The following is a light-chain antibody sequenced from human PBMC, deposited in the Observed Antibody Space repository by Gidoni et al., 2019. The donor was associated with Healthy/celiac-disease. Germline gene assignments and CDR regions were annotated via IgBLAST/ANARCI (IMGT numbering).Light chain of an antibody. V-gene: IGLV1-40*01. CDR1: SSNIGAGYD. Sequence: QSVRSQPPSVSGAPRQPATISCTGSSSNIGAGYDVHWYQQLPGTAPTLLIYGNSNRPSGFPDRFSGSNSGTSASLAITGLQAEDEADYYCQSYDSRLSGSGVFGGGTKLTVL. J-gene: IGLJ3*02. CDR3: QSYDSRLSGSGV. CDR2: GNS.